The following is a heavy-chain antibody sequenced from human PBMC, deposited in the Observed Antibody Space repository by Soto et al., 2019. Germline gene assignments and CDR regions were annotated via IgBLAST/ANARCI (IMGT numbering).Heavy chain of an antibody. CDR2: INPNSGGT. CDR1: GYTFTGYY. CDR3: ARVKRVTYYYDSSGYRGRAFDI. D-gene: IGHD3-22*01. V-gene: IGHV1-2*02. J-gene: IGHJ3*02. Sequence: RASVKVSCKASGYTFTGYYMHWVRQAPGQGLEWMGWINPNSGGTNYAQKFQGRVTMTRDTSISTAYMELSRLRSDDTAVYYCARVKRVTYYYDSSGYRGRAFDIWGQGTMVTVSS.